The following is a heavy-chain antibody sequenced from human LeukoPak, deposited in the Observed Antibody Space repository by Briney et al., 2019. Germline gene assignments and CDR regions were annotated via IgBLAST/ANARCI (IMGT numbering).Heavy chain of an antibody. CDR3: ASQARWLQFLDY. CDR1: SGSISTSNYY. CDR2: IFYSGST. Sequence: SETLSLTCTVSSGSISTSNYYWGWVRQPPGKALEWIGNIFYSGSTYYNPSLKSRVTISVDTSKNQFSLKLSSVTAADTAVCYCASQARWLQFLDYWGQGTLVTVSS. D-gene: IGHD5-24*01. J-gene: IGHJ4*02. V-gene: IGHV4-39*01.